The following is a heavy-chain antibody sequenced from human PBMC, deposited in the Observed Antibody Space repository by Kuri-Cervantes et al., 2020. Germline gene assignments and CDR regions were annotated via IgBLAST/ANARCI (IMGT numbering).Heavy chain of an antibody. CDR3: ARGNVKAPADGMDV. Sequence: GGSLRLSCAASGFTFSSYGMHWVRQAPGKGLEWVAVISYDGSNKYYADSVKGRFTISRDNSKNTLYLQMNSLRAEDTAVYYCARGNVKAPADGMDVWGQGTTVTVSS. CDR2: ISYDGSNK. CDR1: GFTFSSYG. D-gene: IGHD3-16*01. V-gene: IGHV3-30*03. J-gene: IGHJ6*02.